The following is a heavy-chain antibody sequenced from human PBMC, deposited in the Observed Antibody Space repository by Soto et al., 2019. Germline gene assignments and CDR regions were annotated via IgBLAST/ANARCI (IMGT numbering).Heavy chain of an antibody. J-gene: IGHJ4*02. D-gene: IGHD4-17*01. CDR1: GFTFSDYY. Sequence: GGSLRLSCAASGFTFSDYYLNWIRQAPGKGLEWVSYISGSGSNLKYADSVKGRFTSSRDNSKNSLYLQMNSLRAEDTAIYYCARGFDYGDSLHYFDYWGQGTLVTVSS. V-gene: IGHV3-11*01. CDR2: ISGSGSNL. CDR3: ARGFDYGDSLHYFDY.